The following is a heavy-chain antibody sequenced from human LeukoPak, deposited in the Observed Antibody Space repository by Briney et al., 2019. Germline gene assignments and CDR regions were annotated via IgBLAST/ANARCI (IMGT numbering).Heavy chain of an antibody. CDR1: GGSISSGGDY. V-gene: IGHV4-31*03. CDR2: IYYSGST. CDR3: ARDLVTIFGARGFDY. D-gene: IGHD3-3*01. J-gene: IGHJ4*02. Sequence: SQTLSLTCTVSGGSISSGGDYWSWIRQHPGKGLEWIGYIYYSGSTYYNPSLKSRVTISVDTSKNQFSLKLSSVTAADTAVYYCARDLVTIFGARGFDYWGQGTLVTVSS.